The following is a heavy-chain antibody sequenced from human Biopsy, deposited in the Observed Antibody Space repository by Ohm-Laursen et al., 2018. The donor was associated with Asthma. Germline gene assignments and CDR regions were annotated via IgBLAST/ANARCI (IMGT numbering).Heavy chain of an antibody. Sequence: SETLSLTCTVYGGSFSSNYWSWIRQTPGKGLEWLGATPPSGYTNCNPSLSSRPTLSVDTSKNQFSRRLTSVTAADTAVYYCARGSSSRLSQWELLVSGGKRAHSYYGMDVWGQGTTVTVSS. D-gene: IGHD1-26*01. CDR1: GGSFSSNY. CDR2: TPPSGYT. CDR3: ARGSSSRLSQWELLVSGGKRAHSYYGMDV. V-gene: IGHV4-34*01. J-gene: IGHJ6*02.